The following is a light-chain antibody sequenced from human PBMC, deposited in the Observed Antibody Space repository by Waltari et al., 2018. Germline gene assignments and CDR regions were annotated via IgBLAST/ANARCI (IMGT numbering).Light chain of an antibody. CDR2: TND. J-gene: IGLJ2*01. Sequence: QSVLTQPPSVSGAPGQRVPISCPGSRSNIGAGFDVQWYQQVPGTAPKPPLHTNDIRPSWVPDRFSGSKSGTSASLAISGLQADDEADYYCQSFDKSLSGFVIFGGGTKLTVL. V-gene: IGLV1-40*01. CDR3: QSFDKSLSGFVI. CDR1: RSNIGAGFD.